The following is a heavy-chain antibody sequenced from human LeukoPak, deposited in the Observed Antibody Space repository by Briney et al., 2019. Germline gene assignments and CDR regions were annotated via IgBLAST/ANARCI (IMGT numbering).Heavy chain of an antibody. J-gene: IGHJ1*01. CDR2: IYHSGST. CDR1: GGSISTYY. V-gene: IGHV4-59*01. CDR3: ARGGAARLHFQN. D-gene: IGHD6-6*01. Sequence: MPSETLSLTCTVSGGSISTYYWNWIRQPSGKGLEWIGYIYHSGSTNYNPSLQSRVTISVDTSKNQFSLNLNSVTAADTAVYYCARGGAARLHFQNWGQGTLVTVSS.